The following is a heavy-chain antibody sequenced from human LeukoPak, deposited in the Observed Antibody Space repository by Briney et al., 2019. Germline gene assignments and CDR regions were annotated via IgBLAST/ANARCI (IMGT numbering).Heavy chain of an antibody. Sequence: PGGSLRLSCAASGFTFGNFWMTWVRQAPGKGLEWVANIKHDGSEKYYVDSVKGRFPISRDNAKNSLYLQMNSLRAEDAAVYYCARDAGRKDDYWGQGTLVTVSS. V-gene: IGHV3-7*01. CDR3: ARDAGRKDDY. J-gene: IGHJ4*02. CDR2: IKHDGSEK. CDR1: GFTFGNFW.